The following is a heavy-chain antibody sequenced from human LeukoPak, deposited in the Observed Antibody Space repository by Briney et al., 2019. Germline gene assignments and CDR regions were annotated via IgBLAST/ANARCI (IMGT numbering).Heavy chain of an antibody. Sequence: GGSLRLSCAASGFTVSTNYMSWVRKAPGKGLEWVSVIYSDSSTYYADSVKGRFTISIDNSKNTLYLQMNSLRAEDTAVYYCARDTDSSGYYGVSHYWGQGTVVSVSS. CDR3: ARDTDSSGYYGVSHY. V-gene: IGHV3-66*02. CDR2: IYSDSST. CDR1: GFTVSTNY. J-gene: IGHJ4*02. D-gene: IGHD3-22*01.